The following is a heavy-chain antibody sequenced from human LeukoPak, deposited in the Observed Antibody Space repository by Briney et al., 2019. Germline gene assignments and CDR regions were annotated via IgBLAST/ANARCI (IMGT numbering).Heavy chain of an antibody. CDR1: GGTFSSYA. V-gene: IGHV1-69*05. Sequence: SVKVSCKASGGTFSSYAISWVRQAPGQGLEWMGGIIPIFGTANYAQKFQGRVTITTDESTSTAYMELSSLRSEDTAVYYCARAGGYSYGSPRYYYYYYMDAWGKGTTVTVSS. D-gene: IGHD5-18*01. J-gene: IGHJ6*03. CDR3: ARAGGYSYGSPRYYYYYYMDA. CDR2: IIPIFGTA.